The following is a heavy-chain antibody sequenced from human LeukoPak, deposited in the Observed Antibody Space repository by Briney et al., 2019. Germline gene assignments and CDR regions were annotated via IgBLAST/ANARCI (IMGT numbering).Heavy chain of an antibody. CDR1: GGSISSGGYY. D-gene: IGHD6-19*01. J-gene: IGHJ4*02. V-gene: IGHV4-31*03. CDR3: ARRAGRQWLTVDYYFDY. Sequence: PSQTLSLTCTVSGGSISSGGYYWSWIRQHPGKGLEWIGYIYYSGSTYYNPSLKSRVTISVDTSKNQFSLKLSSVTAADTAVYYCARRAGRQWLTVDYYFDYWGQGTLVTVSS. CDR2: IYYSGST.